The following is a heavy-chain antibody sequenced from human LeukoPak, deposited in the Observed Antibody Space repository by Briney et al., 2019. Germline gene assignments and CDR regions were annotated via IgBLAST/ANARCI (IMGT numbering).Heavy chain of an antibody. J-gene: IGHJ1*01. CDR1: GGSFSGYY. Sequence: SETLSLTCAVYGGSFSGYYWSWIRQPPGKGLEWIGEINHSGSTNYNPSLKSRVTISVDTSKNQFSLKLSSVTAADTAVYYCARGPFYYDSSGYYKYFQHGGQGTLVTVS. V-gene: IGHV4-34*01. CDR3: ARGPFYYDSSGYYKYFQH. CDR2: INHSGST. D-gene: IGHD3-22*01.